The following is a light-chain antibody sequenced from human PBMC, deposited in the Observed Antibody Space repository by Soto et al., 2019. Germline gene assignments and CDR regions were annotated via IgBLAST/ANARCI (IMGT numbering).Light chain of an antibody. V-gene: IGKV3-15*01. CDR2: GAS. CDR1: PSVSSN. J-gene: IGKJ1*01. Sequence: IVVTQSPDTLSLSPGERATLSCRASPSVSSNVAWYQQKPGQPPRLLFYGASTRATGIPARCSGSGSGTEYTITVICLQSEDVAGCYCQQYNNWANRAVGQGTKVEIK. CDR3: QQYNNWANRA.